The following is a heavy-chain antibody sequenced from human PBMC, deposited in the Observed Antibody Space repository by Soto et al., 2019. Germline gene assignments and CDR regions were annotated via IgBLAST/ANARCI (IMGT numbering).Heavy chain of an antibody. D-gene: IGHD3-10*01. J-gene: IGHJ6*03. CDR3: ARARVDILREVVKYNMDV. CDR1: CGSFSGYY. CDR2: INHSGST. V-gene: IGHV4-34*01. Sequence: SETLSLTCAVYCGSFSGYYWSWIRQPPGKGLEWIGEINHSGSTNYNPSLKSRVTISVDTSKNQLPLNLRSVTAADTAVYYCARARVDILREVVKYNMDVWGPGATVTVS.